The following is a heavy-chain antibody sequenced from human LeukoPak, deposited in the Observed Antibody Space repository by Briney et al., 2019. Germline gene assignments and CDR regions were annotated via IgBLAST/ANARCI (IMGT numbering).Heavy chain of an antibody. CDR3: TTERAYYYDGSGYYFHFDY. CDR1: GYTLTELS. Sequence: GASVKVSCNVSGYTLTELSMHWVRQAPGKGLEWMGGYDPEDGETIYAQKFQGRVSMTEDTSTDTAYMELRSLSFEDTPVYYCTTERAYYYDGSGYYFHFDYWGQGTLVTVSS. D-gene: IGHD3-22*01. J-gene: IGHJ4*02. CDR2: YDPEDGET. V-gene: IGHV1-24*01.